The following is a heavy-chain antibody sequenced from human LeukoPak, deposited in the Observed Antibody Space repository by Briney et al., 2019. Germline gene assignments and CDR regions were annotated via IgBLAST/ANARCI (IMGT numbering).Heavy chain of an antibody. D-gene: IGHD6-13*01. CDR1: GFTFSSYA. V-gene: IGHV3-23*01. J-gene: IGHJ4*02. CDR2: ISGSGGST. CDR3: AKGRGSSSWADYYFDY. Sequence: GGSLRLSCAASGFTFSSYAMSWVRQAPGKGLEWVSAISGSGGSTYYADSVKGRFTISRDNSKNTLYLQMNSLRAEDTAVYYCAKGRGSSSWADYYFDYWGQGTLVTVSS.